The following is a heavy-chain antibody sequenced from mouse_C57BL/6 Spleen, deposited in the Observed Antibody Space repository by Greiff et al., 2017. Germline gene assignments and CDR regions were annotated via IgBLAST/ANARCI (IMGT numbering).Heavy chain of an antibody. Sequence: VQLQQSGAELVKPGASVKMSCKASGYTFTSYWITWVKQRPGQGLEWIGDIYPGSGSTNYNEKFKSKATLTVDTSSSTAYMQLSSLTSEDSAVYYCASPYYYGSREYYFDYWGQGTTLTVSS. CDR1: GYTFTSYW. V-gene: IGHV1-55*01. D-gene: IGHD1-1*01. J-gene: IGHJ2*01. CDR2: IYPGSGST. CDR3: ASPYYYGSREYYFDY.